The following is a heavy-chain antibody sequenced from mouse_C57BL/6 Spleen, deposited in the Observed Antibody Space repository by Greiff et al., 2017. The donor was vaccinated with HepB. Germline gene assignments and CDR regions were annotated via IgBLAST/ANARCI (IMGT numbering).Heavy chain of an antibody. V-gene: IGHV1-61*01. Sequence: VQLQQPGAELVRPGSSVKLSCKASGYTFTSYWMDWVKQRPGQGLEWIGNIYPSDSETHYNQKFKDKATLTVDKSSSTAYMQLSSLTSEDSAVYYCARRDYYGSSYLFDYWGQGTTLTVSS. CDR1: GYTFTSYW. CDR2: IYPSDSET. J-gene: IGHJ2*01. CDR3: ARRDYYGSSYLFDY. D-gene: IGHD1-1*01.